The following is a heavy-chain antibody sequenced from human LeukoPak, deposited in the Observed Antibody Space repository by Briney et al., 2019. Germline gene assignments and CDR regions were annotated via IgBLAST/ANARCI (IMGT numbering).Heavy chain of an antibody. D-gene: IGHD3-22*01. CDR3: ARGYYYASSGYYLGY. V-gene: IGHV4-34*01. CDR1: GGSFSDYY. Sequence: SSETLSLTCAVYGGSFSDYYWTWIRQPPGKGLEWIGEINHSGSTNYNPSLKSRVTIFVDTSKSQFSLKLNSVTAADTAVYYCARGYYYASSGYYLGYWGQGNLVTVSS. CDR2: INHSGST. J-gene: IGHJ4*02.